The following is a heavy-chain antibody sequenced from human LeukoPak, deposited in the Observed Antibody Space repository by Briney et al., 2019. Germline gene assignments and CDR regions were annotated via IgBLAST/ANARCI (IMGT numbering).Heavy chain of an antibody. CDR1: GYSISSGYY. Sequence: SETLFLTCTVSGYSISSGYYWGWIRQPPGKGLEWIGSIYHSGSTYYNPSLKSRVTISVDTSKNQFSLKLSSVTAADTAVYYCARSYYYDSSGYYIYYFDYWGQGTLVTVSS. D-gene: IGHD3-22*01. V-gene: IGHV4-38-2*02. CDR2: IYHSGST. J-gene: IGHJ4*02. CDR3: ARSYYYDSSGYYIYYFDY.